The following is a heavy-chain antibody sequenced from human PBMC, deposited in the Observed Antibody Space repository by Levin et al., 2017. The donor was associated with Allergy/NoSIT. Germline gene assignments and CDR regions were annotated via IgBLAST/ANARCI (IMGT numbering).Heavy chain of an antibody. Sequence: PGGSLRLSCAASGFTFSDYYMSWIRQAPGKGLEWVSYISSSGSTIYYADSVKGRFTISRDNAKNSLYLQMNSLRAEDTAVYYCARDTESGYPPCIDYWGQGTLVTVSS. CDR3: ARDTESGYPPCIDY. CDR1: GFTFSDYY. CDR2: ISSSGSTI. D-gene: IGHD5-12*01. J-gene: IGHJ4*02. V-gene: IGHV3-11*01.